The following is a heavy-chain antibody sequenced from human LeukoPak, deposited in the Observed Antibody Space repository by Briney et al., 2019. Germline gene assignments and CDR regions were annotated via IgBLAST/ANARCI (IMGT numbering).Heavy chain of an antibody. D-gene: IGHD3-10*01. J-gene: IGHJ3*02. Sequence: GGSLRLSCAASGFTFSSYGMHWVRQAPGKGLEWVAVISYDGSNKYYADSVKGRFTVSRDNARNSLYLQMNSLRAEDTAVYYCARDRGWFGESPDAFDIWGQGTMVTVSS. CDR1: GFTFSSYG. CDR2: ISYDGSNK. V-gene: IGHV3-30*03. CDR3: ARDRGWFGESPDAFDI.